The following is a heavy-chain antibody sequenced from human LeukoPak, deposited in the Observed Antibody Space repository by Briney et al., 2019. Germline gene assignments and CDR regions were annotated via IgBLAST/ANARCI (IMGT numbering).Heavy chain of an antibody. CDR3: ARVGVGDYGDYVDYYYYYMDV. D-gene: IGHD4-17*01. CDR2: ISSSSSYI. J-gene: IGHJ6*03. CDR1: GFTFSSYS. Sequence: GGSLRLSCAASGFTFSSYSMNWVRQAPGKGLEWVSSISSSSSYIYYADSVKGRFTISRDNAKNSLYLQMNSLRAEDTAVYYCARVGVGDYGDYVDYYYYYMDVWGKATTVTVSS. V-gene: IGHV3-21*01.